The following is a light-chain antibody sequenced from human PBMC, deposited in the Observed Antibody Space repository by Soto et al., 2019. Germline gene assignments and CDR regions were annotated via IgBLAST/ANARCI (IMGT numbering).Light chain of an antibody. CDR3: SSYTTTNTLYV. CDR2: EVS. Sequence: QSTLTQPASVSGSPGQSITISCTGSSSDVGGFKYVSWYQQHPDKAPKLMIYEVSNRPSGVSSRFSGSKSGNTASLTISGLQAEDEADYYCSSYTTTNTLYVFGSGTKLTVL. CDR1: SSDVGGFKY. J-gene: IGLJ1*01. V-gene: IGLV2-14*01.